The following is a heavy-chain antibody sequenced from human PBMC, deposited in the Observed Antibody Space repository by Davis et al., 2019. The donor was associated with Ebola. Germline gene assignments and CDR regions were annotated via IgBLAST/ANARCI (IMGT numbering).Heavy chain of an antibody. CDR2: ISSSGSTI. J-gene: IGHJ6*04. CDR1: GFIFRNYV. CDR3: ARVLRGYSYGSYYYYGMDV. D-gene: IGHD5-18*01. Sequence: PGESLKISCETSGFIFRNYVMSWVRQAPGKGLEWVSYISSSGSTIYYADSVKGRFTISRDNAKNSLYLQMNSLRAEDTAVYYCARVLRGYSYGSYYYYGMDVWGKGTTVTVSS. V-gene: IGHV3-11*01.